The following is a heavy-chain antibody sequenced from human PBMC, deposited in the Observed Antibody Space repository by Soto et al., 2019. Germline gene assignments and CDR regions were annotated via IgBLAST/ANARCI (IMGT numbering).Heavy chain of an antibody. J-gene: IGHJ4*02. CDR1: GYTFTGYY. D-gene: IGHD4-17*01. V-gene: IGHV1-2*04. CDR2: INPNSGGT. CDR3: ARDHHYGDYGGYFDY. Sequence: ASVKVSCKASGYTFTGYYMHWVRQAPGQGLEWMGWINPNSGGTNYAQKFQGWVTMTRDTSISTAYMELSRLRSDDTAVYYCARDHHYGDYGGYFDYWGQGTLVTVYS.